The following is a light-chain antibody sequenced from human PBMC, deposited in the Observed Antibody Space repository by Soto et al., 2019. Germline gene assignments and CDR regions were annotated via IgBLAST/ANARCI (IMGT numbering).Light chain of an antibody. CDR3: QQYNSYSWT. V-gene: IGKV1-5*03. CDR2: KAS. Sequence: DIQMTQSPSTLSASVGDRVPITCRASQSLSSWLAWYQQKPGKAPKLLIYKASSLESGVPSRFSGSGSGTEFTLTISSLQPDDFATYYCQQYNSYSWTFGQGTKVDIK. CDR1: QSLSSW. J-gene: IGKJ1*01.